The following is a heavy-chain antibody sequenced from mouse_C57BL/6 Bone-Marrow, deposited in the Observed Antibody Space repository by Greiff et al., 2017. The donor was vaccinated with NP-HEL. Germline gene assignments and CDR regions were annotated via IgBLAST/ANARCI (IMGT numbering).Heavy chain of an antibody. CDR2: IYPGDGDT. CDR1: GYAFSSYW. V-gene: IGHV1-80*01. Sequence: VQLQESGAELVKPGASVKISCKASGYAFSSYWMNWVKQRPGKGLEWIGQIYPGDGDTNYNGKFKGKATLTADKSSSTAYMQLSSLTSEDSAVYFCARYGNYVGYYFDYWGQGTTLTVSS. CDR3: ARYGNYVGYYFDY. D-gene: IGHD2-1*01. J-gene: IGHJ2*01.